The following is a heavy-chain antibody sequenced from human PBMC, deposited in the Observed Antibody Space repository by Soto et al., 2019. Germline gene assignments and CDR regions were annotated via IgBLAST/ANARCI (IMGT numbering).Heavy chain of an antibody. V-gene: IGHV4-34*01. Sequence: SETRYHTCAVYGGYFSGYYGVWIRQPPGKGLEWIGEINHSGSTNYNPSLKSRVTISVDTSKNQFSLKLSSVTAADTAVYYCARGRGYCSGGSCPGAFDIWGQGTMVNVS. D-gene: IGHD2-15*01. J-gene: IGHJ3*02. CDR3: ARGRGYCSGGSCPGAFDI. CDR1: GGYFSGYY. CDR2: INHSGST.